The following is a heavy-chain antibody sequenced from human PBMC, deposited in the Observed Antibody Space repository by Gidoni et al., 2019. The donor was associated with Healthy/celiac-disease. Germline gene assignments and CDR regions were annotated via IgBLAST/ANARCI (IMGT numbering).Heavy chain of an antibody. Sequence: QVQLVQSGAEVKKPGASVKVSCKASGSTFTGYYMHCVRQAPGQGLEWMGWINPNSGGTNYAQKFQGRVTMTRDTSISTAYMELSRLRSDDTAVYYCARDPAFGYCSSTSCYTTNWFDPWGQGTLVTVSS. CDR2: INPNSGGT. CDR1: GSTFTGYY. D-gene: IGHD2-2*02. CDR3: ARDPAFGYCSSTSCYTTNWFDP. J-gene: IGHJ5*02. V-gene: IGHV1-2*02.